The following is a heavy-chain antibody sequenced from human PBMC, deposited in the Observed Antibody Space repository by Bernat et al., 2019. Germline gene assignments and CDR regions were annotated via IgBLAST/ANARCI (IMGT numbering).Heavy chain of an antibody. V-gene: IGHV4-39*07. Sequence: QLQLQESGPGLVKPSETLSLTCTVSGGSISSSSYYWGWIRQPPGKGLEWIGSIYYSGSTNYNPSLKSRVTISVDKSKNQFSLKLSSVTAADTAVYYCARDDYYDSSGYKPLDYWGQGTLVTVSS. J-gene: IGHJ4*02. CDR1: GGSISSSSYY. D-gene: IGHD3-22*01. CDR3: ARDDYYDSSGYKPLDY. CDR2: IYYSGST.